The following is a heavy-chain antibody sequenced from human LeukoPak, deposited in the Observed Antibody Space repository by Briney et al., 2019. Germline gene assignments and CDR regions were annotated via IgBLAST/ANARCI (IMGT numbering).Heavy chain of an antibody. J-gene: IGHJ4*02. V-gene: IGHV4-4*07. Sequence: SETLSLTCTVSGGSIRSYYWSWLRQPAGKGLEWIGRIYTSGSTNYNPSLKSRVTMSVDTSKNQFSLKLSSVTAADTAVYYCAREIDIVSTDRISLWDYWGQGTLVTVSS. CDR1: GGSIRSYY. D-gene: IGHD5/OR15-5a*01. CDR3: AREIDIVSTDRISLWDY. CDR2: IYTSGST.